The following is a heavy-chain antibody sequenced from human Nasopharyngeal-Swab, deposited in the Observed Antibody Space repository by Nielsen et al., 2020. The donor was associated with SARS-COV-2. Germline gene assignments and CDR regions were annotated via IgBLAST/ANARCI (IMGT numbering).Heavy chain of an antibody. Sequence: GESLKISCAASGFTFSSYAMSWVRQAPGQGLEWVSAISGSGSSTYYADSVKGRFTISRDNSKNTLYLQMNSLRAEDTAVYYCAKEVFLGIFDYWGQGTLVTVSS. J-gene: IGHJ4*02. D-gene: IGHD2/OR15-2a*01. CDR3: AKEVFLGIFDY. CDR2: ISGSGSST. V-gene: IGHV3-23*01. CDR1: GFTFSSYA.